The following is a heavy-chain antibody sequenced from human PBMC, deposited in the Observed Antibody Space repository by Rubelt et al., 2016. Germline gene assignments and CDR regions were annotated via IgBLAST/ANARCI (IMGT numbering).Heavy chain of an antibody. V-gene: IGHV4-34*01. CDR2: INKSGNT. CDR3: ARDPTYGMDV. Sequence: QVQLQQWCAGLVKPSETLSLTCAVYGGSFSGYSWTWIRQPPGKGLEWLGDINKSGNTDYNPSLKSRVTISVDTSKNQFSLKLNSVTAADTAGYYCARDPTYGMDVWGQGTPVTVSS. CDR1: GGSFSGYS. J-gene: IGHJ6*02.